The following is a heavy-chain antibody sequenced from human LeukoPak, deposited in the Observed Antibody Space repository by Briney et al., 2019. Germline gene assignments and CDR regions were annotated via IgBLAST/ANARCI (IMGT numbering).Heavy chain of an antibody. CDR2: IAGSGGST. CDR1: GFTFSSYA. J-gene: IGHJ2*01. V-gene: IGHV3-23*01. Sequence: GGSLRLSCAASGFTFSSYAMNWVRQAPGKGLEWVSTIAGSGGSTYYADSVKGRFTISRDNSKNMLHLQMNSLRAEDTAVYYCARLRGGWYFDLWGRGTLVTVSS. CDR3: ARLRGGWYFDL. D-gene: IGHD3-10*01.